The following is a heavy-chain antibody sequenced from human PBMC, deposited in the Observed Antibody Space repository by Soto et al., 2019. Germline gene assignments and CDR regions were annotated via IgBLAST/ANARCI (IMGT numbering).Heavy chain of an antibody. Sequence: ASVKVSCKASGYTFTSYAMHWVRQAPGQRLEWMGWINAGNGNTKYSQKFQGRVTITRDTSASTAYMELSSLRSEETAVYYCARGGGGIQSRYLARPHQLLSAPWGQGTLVPVS. CDR3: ARGGGGIQSRYLARPHQLLSAP. J-gene: IGHJ5*02. CDR2: INAGNGNT. D-gene: IGHD3-9*01. CDR1: GYTFTSYA. V-gene: IGHV1-3*01.